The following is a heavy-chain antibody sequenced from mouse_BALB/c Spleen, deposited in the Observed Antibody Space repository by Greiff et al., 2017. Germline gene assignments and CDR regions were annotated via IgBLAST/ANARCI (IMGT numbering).Heavy chain of an antibody. Sequence: EVKVEESGGGLVKPGGSLKLSCAASGFTFSSYAMSWVRQTPEKRLEWVASISSGGSTYYPDSVKGRFTISRDNARNILYLQMSSLRSEDTAMYYCARKGYDGFAYWGQGTLVTVSA. J-gene: IGHJ3*01. V-gene: IGHV5-6-5*01. CDR3: ARKGYDGFAY. CDR2: ISSGGST. D-gene: IGHD2-14*01. CDR1: GFTFSSYA.